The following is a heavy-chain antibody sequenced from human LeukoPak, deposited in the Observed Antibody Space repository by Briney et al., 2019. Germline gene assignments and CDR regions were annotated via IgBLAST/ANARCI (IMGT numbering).Heavy chain of an antibody. D-gene: IGHD3-16*02. CDR2: IYTSGST. CDR3: GREIFAPGLPLWYFDY. CDR1: GGSISSYY. J-gene: IGHJ4*02. Sequence: PSETLSLTCTVSGGSISSYYWSWIRQPAGKGLEWIGRIYTSGSTNYNPSLKSRVTMSVDTSKNQFSLKLSSVTAADTAVYYCGREIFAPGLPLWYFDYGGREPLVTVSS. V-gene: IGHV4-4*07.